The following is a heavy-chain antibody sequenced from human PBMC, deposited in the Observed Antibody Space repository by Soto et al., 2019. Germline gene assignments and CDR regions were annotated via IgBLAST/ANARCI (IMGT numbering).Heavy chain of an antibody. CDR3: ARRAYSSSSHFDY. CDR2: IIPIFGTA. Sequence: SVKVSCKASGGTFSSYAISWVRQAPGQGLEWMGGIIPIFGTANYAQKFQGRVTITADEDTSTAYMELSSLRSEDTAVYYCARRAYSSSSHFDYWGQGTLLTVSS. V-gene: IGHV1-69*13. CDR1: GGTFSSYA. J-gene: IGHJ4*02. D-gene: IGHD6-6*01.